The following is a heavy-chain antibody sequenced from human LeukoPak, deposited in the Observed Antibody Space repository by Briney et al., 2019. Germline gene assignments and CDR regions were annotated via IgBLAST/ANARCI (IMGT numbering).Heavy chain of an antibody. CDR3: ARGGRPLAARRRGVDY. CDR2: INPNSRGI. CDR1: GYTFTGYY. V-gene: IGHV1-2*02. D-gene: IGHD6-6*01. J-gene: IGHJ4*02. Sequence: ASVKVSCKASGYTFTGYYMHWVRQPPGQGLEWMGWINPNSRGIHYAWKFQGRVTMTRDTSITTAYLELSRLTSDDTAVYYCARGGRPLAARRRGVDYWGQGTLVTVSS.